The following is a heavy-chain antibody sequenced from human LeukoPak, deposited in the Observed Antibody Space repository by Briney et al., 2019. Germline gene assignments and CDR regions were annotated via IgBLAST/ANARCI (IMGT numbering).Heavy chain of an antibody. Sequence: SETLSLTCTVSGGSISSGGYYWSWIRQHPGKGLEWIGYIYYSGSTYYNPSLKSRVTISVDTSKNQFSLRLSSVTAADTAVYYCARVAYSSSGPIDYWGQGTLVTVSS. V-gene: IGHV4-31*03. CDR2: IYYSGST. CDR3: ARVAYSSSGPIDY. D-gene: IGHD6-6*01. CDR1: GGSISSGGYY. J-gene: IGHJ4*02.